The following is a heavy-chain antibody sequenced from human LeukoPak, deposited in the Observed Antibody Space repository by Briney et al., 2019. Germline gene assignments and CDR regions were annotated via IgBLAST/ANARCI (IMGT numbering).Heavy chain of an antibody. V-gene: IGHV3-15*01. CDR3: TTVRDYDFWSGYPNYDY. Sequence: PGGSLRLSCAASGFTFSNAWMSWVRQAPGKGLEWVGRIKSKTDGGTTDYAAPVKGRFTISRDDSKSTLYLQMNSLKTEDTAVYYCTTVRDYDFWSGYPNYDYWGQGTLVTVSS. CDR2: IKSKTDGGTT. J-gene: IGHJ4*02. D-gene: IGHD3-3*01. CDR1: GFTFSNAW.